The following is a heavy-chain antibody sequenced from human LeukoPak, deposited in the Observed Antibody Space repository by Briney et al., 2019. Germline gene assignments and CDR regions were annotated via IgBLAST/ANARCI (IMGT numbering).Heavy chain of an antibody. J-gene: IGHJ4*02. V-gene: IGHV1-46*01. CDR3: ATSPDYYDSSGYPTDY. Sequence: ASVKVSCKASGYTFTSYYMHWVRQAPGQGLEWMGIINPSGGSTSYAQKFQGRDTMTRDTSTSRVYMELSSLRSEDTAVYYCATSPDYYDSSGYPTDYWGQGTLVTVSS. D-gene: IGHD3-22*01. CDR1: GYTFTSYY. CDR2: INPSGGST.